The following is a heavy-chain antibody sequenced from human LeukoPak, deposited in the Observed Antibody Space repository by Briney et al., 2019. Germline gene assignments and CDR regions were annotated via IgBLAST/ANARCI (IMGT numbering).Heavy chain of an antibody. CDR1: GFSLSTSGEG. V-gene: IGHV2-5*02. Sequence: SGPTLVKPTQTLTLTCTFSGFSLSTSGEGVGWIRQPPGKALEWLALIYWDDDKRFSPSLKSRLTITKDTPKNQVVLTMTDMDPVDTATYYCAHRGGHDAFDIWGQGTMVTVSS. J-gene: IGHJ3*02. CDR3: AHRGGHDAFDI. CDR2: IYWDDDK.